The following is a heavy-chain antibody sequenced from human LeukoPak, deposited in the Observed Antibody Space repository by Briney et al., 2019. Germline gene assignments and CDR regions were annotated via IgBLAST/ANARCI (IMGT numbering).Heavy chain of an antibody. CDR2: IYYSGST. Sequence: SETLSLTCTVSGGSISSYYWSWIRQPPGKGLEWIGYIYYSGSTNYNPSLKSRVTISVDTSKNQFSLKLSSVTAADTAVYYSARDGYTLSYGMDVWGQGTTVTVSS. CDR3: ARDGYTLSYGMDV. V-gene: IGHV4-59*01. J-gene: IGHJ6*02. CDR1: GGSISSYY. D-gene: IGHD5-24*01.